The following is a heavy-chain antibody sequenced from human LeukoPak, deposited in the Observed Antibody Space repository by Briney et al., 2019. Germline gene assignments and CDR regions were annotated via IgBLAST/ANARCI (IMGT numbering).Heavy chain of an antibody. Sequence: GSLRLSCAASGFTVSSNNMSWVRQPPGKGLEWIGQIFHSGSTSYSPSLKSRVTISVDTSKSQFSLKLSSVTAADTAVYYCARDFGYSYGPGYYFDYWGQGTLVTVSS. CDR2: IFHSGST. CDR1: GFTVSSNNM. J-gene: IGHJ4*02. CDR3: ARDFGYSYGPGYYFDY. V-gene: IGHV4-4*02. D-gene: IGHD5-18*01.